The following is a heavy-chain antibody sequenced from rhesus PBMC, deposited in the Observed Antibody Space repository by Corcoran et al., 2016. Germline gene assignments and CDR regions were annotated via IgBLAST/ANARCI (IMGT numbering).Heavy chain of an antibody. Sequence: QVQLQESGTGQVKPSETLSLPCAVSGYSFSSGYDWSWIGQPPGKGLEWIGRISGVCVRTSYNPSLPSRVTISTDTSKTPFSLTVISVTAADTAVYYCASRCLSVYYGLDSWGQGVVVTVSS. CDR3: ASRCLSVYYGLDS. J-gene: IGHJ6*01. V-gene: IGHV4-127*01. CDR1: GYSFSSGYD. D-gene: IGHD2-39*01. CDR2: ISGVCVRT.